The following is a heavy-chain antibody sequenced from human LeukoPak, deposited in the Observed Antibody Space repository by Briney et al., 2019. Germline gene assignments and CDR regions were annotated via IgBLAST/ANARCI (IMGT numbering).Heavy chain of an antibody. J-gene: IGHJ4*02. V-gene: IGHV4-59*01. CDR1: GGSMSSYY. CDR3: ARGRYGWLPFDY. Sequence: SETLSLTCTVSGGSMSSYYWSWIRQPPGKGLEWIGYIYYSGSTNYNPSLKSRVTISVDTSKNQFTLKLSSVTAADTAIYYCARGRYGWLPFDYWGQGTLVTVSS. D-gene: IGHD3-16*01. CDR2: IYYSGST.